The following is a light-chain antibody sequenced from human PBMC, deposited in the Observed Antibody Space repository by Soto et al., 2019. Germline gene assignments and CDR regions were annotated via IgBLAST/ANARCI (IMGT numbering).Light chain of an antibody. Sequence: EIVLTQSPVTLSLSPGEGATLSCRASQTVSKNYLAWYHQKPGQAPRLLIYAASTRATGIPDRFSGSGSGTDFTLTISRLEPEDFAVFYCQQYGTSPTTFGQGTKLEI. CDR1: QTVSKNY. V-gene: IGKV3-20*01. CDR2: AAS. CDR3: QQYGTSPTT. J-gene: IGKJ2*01.